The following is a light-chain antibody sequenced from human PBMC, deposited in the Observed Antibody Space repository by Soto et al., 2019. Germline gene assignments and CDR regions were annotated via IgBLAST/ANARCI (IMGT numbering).Light chain of an antibody. J-gene: IGLJ1*01. CDR1: SSDVGGYNY. Sequence: QSALTQPPSASGSPGQSVTISCTGTSSDVGGYNYVSWYQQHPGKAPKLMIYEVSKRPSGVPDRFSGSKSGNTASLTVSGLQADDEVDYYCSSYAGSNNNYVFGTGTKLTVL. V-gene: IGLV2-8*01. CDR2: EVS. CDR3: SSYAGSNNNYV.